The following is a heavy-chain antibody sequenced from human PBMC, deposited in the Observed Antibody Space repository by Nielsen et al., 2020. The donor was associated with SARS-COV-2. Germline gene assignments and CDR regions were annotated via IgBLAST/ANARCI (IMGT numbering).Heavy chain of an antibody. CDR3: ARGAQQWLADS. D-gene: IGHD6-19*01. Sequence: ASVKVSCKASGYTFTAYYIHWVRQAPGQGLEWMGWFNPGSGGTKYAQQFQGRVTTTRDMSVNTAYMELSGLTSDDTAVYYCARGAQQWLADSWGQGTLVTVSS. CDR1: GYTFTAYY. V-gene: IGHV1-2*02. CDR2: FNPGSGGT. J-gene: IGHJ5*02.